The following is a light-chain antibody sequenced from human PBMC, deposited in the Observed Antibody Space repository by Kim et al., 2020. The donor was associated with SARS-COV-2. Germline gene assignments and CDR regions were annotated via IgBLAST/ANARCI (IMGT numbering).Light chain of an antibody. V-gene: IGKV4-1*01. CDR2: WAS. Sequence: DIVLTQSPDSLAVSLGETASINCKSSQSVLNIYHNKTYLAWYQPKPGHPPKLLIYWASLRASGVPDRFSGAGSVTDFTLTISSLQAEDVAVYYCQQFYSHVTFGQGTKVDIK. CDR3: QQFYSHVT. CDR1: QSVLNIYHNKTY. J-gene: IGKJ1*01.